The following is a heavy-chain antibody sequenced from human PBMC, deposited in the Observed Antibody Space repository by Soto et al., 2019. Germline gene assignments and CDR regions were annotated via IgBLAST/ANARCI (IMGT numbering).Heavy chain of an antibody. CDR3: ARDRVPYFSNGVCPRDGYYCDGIDD. V-gene: IGHV3-48*03. Sequence: GGSLRLSCAASGFTFSSYAMNWVRQAPGKGLEWVSSISSSGSTIYYADSVKGRFTISRDNAKNSLFLQMNSLRAEDTAVYYWARDRVPYFSNGVCPRDGYYCDGIDDWGQGTPVTVSS. CDR2: ISSSGSTI. D-gene: IGHD2-8*01. CDR1: GFTFSSYA. J-gene: IGHJ6*02.